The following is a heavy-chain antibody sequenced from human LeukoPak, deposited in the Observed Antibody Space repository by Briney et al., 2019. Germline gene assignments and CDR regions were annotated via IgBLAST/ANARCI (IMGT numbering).Heavy chain of an antibody. V-gene: IGHV1-2*02. Sequence: GASVKVSCKASGYTFTGYYMHWVRQAPGQGLEWMGWINPNSGGTNYAQKFQGRVTMTRDTSISTAYMELSRLRSDDTAVYYCARDHSGWLRREPNFDYWGQGTLVTVSS. CDR1: GYTFTGYY. D-gene: IGHD5-12*01. J-gene: IGHJ4*02. CDR2: INPNSGGT. CDR3: ARDHSGWLRREPNFDY.